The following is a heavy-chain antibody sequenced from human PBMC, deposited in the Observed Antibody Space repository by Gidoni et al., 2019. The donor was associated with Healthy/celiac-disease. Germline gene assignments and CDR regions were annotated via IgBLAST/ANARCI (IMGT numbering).Heavy chain of an antibody. CDR2: ISSSSSYI. D-gene: IGHD5-18*01. J-gene: IGHJ4*02. CDR3: ARDRQNRPRIQLWLVSPFDY. CDR1: GFTFSSYS. Sequence: EVQLVESGGGLVKPGGSLRLSCAASGFTFSSYSMNWVRQAPGKGLEWVSSISSSSSYIYYADSVKGRFTISRDNAKNSLYLQMNSLRAEDTAVYYCARDRQNRPRIQLWLVSPFDYWGQGTLVTVSS. V-gene: IGHV3-21*01.